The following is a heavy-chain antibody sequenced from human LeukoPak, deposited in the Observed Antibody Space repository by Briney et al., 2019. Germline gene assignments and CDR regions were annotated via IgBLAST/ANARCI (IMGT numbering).Heavy chain of an antibody. J-gene: IGHJ6*03. V-gene: IGHV3-21*01. D-gene: IGHD2-21*01. CDR3: ARDPRGSVLAYCGGNRDCYKSYMDV. CDR1: GFTFSSYS. Sequence: PGGSLRLSCAASGFTFSSYSMNWVRQAPGKGLEWVSSISSSSSYIYYADSVKGRFTISRDNAKNSLYLQMNSLRAEDTAVYYCARDPRGSVLAYCGGNRDCYKSYMDVWGKGTTVTVSS. CDR2: ISSSSSYI.